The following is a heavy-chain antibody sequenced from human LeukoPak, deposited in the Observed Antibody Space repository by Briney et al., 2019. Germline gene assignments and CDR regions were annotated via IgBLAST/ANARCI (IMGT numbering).Heavy chain of an antibody. J-gene: IGHJ6*02. Sequence: SETLSLTCTVSGGSISSGDYYWSWIRQPPGKGLEWIGYIYYSGSTYYNPSLKSRVTISVDTSKNQFSLKLSSVTAADTAVYYCARVSSSSWYKTYYYGMDVWGQGTTVTVSS. V-gene: IGHV4-30-4*02. CDR2: IYYSGST. D-gene: IGHD6-13*01. CDR1: GGSISSGDYY. CDR3: ARVSSSSWYKTYYYGMDV.